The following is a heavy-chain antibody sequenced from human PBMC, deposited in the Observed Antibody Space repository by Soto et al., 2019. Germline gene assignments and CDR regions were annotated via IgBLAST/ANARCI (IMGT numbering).Heavy chain of an antibody. CDR2: IKQDGSEK. CDR3: ARVPSPFDPLGYCSGGSCYFAFDI. CDR1: GFTFSSYW. D-gene: IGHD2-15*01. J-gene: IGHJ3*02. Sequence: GGSLRLPCAASGFTFSSYWMSWVRQAPGKGLEWVANIKQDGSEKYYVDSVKGRFTIPRDNAKKSLDLQMNSLRAEDTAVYYCARVPSPFDPLGYCSGGSCYFAFDIWGQGTMVTVSS. V-gene: IGHV3-7*01.